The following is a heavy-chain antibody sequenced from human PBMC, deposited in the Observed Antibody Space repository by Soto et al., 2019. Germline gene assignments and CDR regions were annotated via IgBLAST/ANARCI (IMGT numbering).Heavy chain of an antibody. CDR3: AKAPPRIAAAGPFGY. Sequence: GSLRLSWAASGFASSSYTLRWDRPAPGKGLEWVSAISCSGGSTYYADSVKGRFTISRDNSKNTLYLQMNSLRAEDTAVYYWAKAPPRIAAAGPFGYWGQGTLVTVSS. V-gene: IGHV3-23*01. D-gene: IGHD6-13*01. CDR1: GFASSSYT. J-gene: IGHJ4*02. CDR2: ISCSGGST.